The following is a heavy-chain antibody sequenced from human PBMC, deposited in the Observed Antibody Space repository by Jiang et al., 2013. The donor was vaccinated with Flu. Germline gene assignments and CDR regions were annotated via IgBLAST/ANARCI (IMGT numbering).Heavy chain of an antibody. CDR3: AAGGTNRPWFDP. J-gene: IGHJ5*02. D-gene: IGHD1-26*01. V-gene: IGHV4-34*01. Sequence: LKSRVTMSVDTSKNQFSLKLSSVTAADTAVYYCAAGGTNRPWFDPWGQGSLVTVSS.